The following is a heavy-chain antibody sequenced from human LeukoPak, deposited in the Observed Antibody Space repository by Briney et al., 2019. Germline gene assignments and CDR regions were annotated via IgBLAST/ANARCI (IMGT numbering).Heavy chain of an antibody. D-gene: IGHD3-10*01. CDR2: ISAHNGNT. Sequence: GASVKVSCKASGYTFTSYGISWVRQAPGQGLEWMGWISAHNGNTNYAQKLQGRVTMTTDTSTSTAYMELRSLRSDDTAVYYCASFGMGLWFGELFYAYWGQGTLVTVSS. V-gene: IGHV1-18*01. CDR1: GYTFTSYG. CDR3: ASFGMGLWFGELFYAY. J-gene: IGHJ4*02.